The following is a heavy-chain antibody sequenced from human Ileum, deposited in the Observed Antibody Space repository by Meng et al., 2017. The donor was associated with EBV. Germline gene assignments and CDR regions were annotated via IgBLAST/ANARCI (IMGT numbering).Heavy chain of an antibody. CDR1: WFRLRTHGVG. J-gene: IGHJ4*02. V-gene: IGHV2-5*02. CDR2: IYYDHHQ. D-gene: IGHD3-16*01. CDR3: AHKPSGEDFFDY. Sequence: KPTRTPPLSAGFSWFRLRTHGVGVGWTRQPHVKALEYFALIYYDHHQRYIPSLKTRLTITRVTSKSPVVLAITNMDPVDTATYYCAHKPSGEDFFDYWGQGTLVTVSS.